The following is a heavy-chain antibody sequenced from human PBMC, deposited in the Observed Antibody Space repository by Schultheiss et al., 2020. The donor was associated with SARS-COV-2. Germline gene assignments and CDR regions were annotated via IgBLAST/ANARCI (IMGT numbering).Heavy chain of an antibody. J-gene: IGHJ5*02. CDR3: ARDRPLGGYCSSTSCIRGWFDP. Sequence: GGSLRLSCAASGFTVSSNYMSWVRQAPGKGLEWVANIKQDGSEKYYVDSVKGRFTISRDNAKNSLYLQMNSLRAEDTAVYYCARDRPLGGYCSSTSCIRGWFDPWGQGTLVTVSS. V-gene: IGHV3-7*05. CDR1: GFTVSSNY. D-gene: IGHD2-2*01. CDR2: IKQDGSEK.